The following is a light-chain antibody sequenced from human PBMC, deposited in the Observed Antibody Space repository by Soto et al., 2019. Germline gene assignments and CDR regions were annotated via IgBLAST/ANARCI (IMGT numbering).Light chain of an antibody. CDR2: LGS. V-gene: IGKV2-28*01. CDR1: QSLRHSNGYNY. CDR3: MQALQTPWT. Sequence: DIVMTQSPLALPATPGEPASISCRSSQSLRHSNGYNYLDWYLQKPGQSPQLLIYLGSNRASGVPDRLSGSGSGTDFTLKISRVEAEDVGVYYCMQALQTPWTFGQGTKVEIK. J-gene: IGKJ1*01.